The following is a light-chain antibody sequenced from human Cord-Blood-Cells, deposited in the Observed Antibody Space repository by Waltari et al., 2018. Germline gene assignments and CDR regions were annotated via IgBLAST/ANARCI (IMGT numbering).Light chain of an antibody. V-gene: IGLV2-23*02. CDR1: SSDVGSYNL. Sequence: QSALTQPASASGSPGKSITISCTGTSSDVGSYNLFSWYQQHPGKAPKLMIYEVSKRPSGVSNRFSGSKSGNTASLTISGLQAEDEADYYCCSYAGSSTPYVFGTGTKVTVL. CDR3: CSYAGSSTPYV. J-gene: IGLJ1*01. CDR2: EVS.